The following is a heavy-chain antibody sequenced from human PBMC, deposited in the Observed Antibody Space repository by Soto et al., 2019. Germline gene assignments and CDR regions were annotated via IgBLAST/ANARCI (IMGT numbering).Heavy chain of an antibody. J-gene: IGHJ6*02. CDR1: GYTFTSYA. CDR3: ARDAYCSGGSCYQYYYYYYGMDV. D-gene: IGHD2-15*01. V-gene: IGHV1-3*01. Sequence: ASVKFSCKASGYTFTSYAMHWVRQAPGQRLEWMGWINAGNGNTKYSQKFQGRVTITRDTSASTAYMELSSLRSEDTAVYYCARDAYCSGGSCYQYYYYYYGMDVWGQGTTVTVSS. CDR2: INAGNGNT.